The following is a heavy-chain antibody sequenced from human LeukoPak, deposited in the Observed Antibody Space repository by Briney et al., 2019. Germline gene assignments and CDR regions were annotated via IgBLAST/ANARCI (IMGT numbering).Heavy chain of an antibody. V-gene: IGHV3-23*01. CDR2: ISGSGGST. CDR1: GFTFSSDA. CDR3: ARRAGAYSHPYDY. D-gene: IGHD4/OR15-4a*01. Sequence: GGSLRLSCAASGFTFSSDAMSWVRQAPGKGLEWVSAISGSGGSTYYSDSVKGRFTISRDNSKNTLYLQMNSLRAEDTAVYYCARRAGAYSHPYDYWGQGTLVTVSS. J-gene: IGHJ4*02.